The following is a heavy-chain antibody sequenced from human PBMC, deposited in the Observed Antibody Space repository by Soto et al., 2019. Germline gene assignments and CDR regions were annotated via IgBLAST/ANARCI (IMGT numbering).Heavy chain of an antibody. J-gene: IGHJ6*02. D-gene: IGHD3-22*01. CDR2: MSYDGSKI. V-gene: IGHV3-30*18. CDR1: GFAFDTYG. CDR3: AKDSDPYYYYSLMDV. Sequence: PWGSLRLSCEASGFAFDTYGMHWVRQGAGQGLEWVATMSYDGSKIYYRDSVRGRFSISRDDSKRTLYLQMNSLRAEDTAVYYCAKDSDPYYYYSLMDVWGQGTTVTVSS.